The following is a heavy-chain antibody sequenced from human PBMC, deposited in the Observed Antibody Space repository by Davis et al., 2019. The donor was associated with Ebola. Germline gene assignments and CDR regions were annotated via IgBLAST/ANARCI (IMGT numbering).Heavy chain of an antibody. CDR2: IYSGGST. J-gene: IGHJ4*02. CDR3: ARQYSSSSLYYFDY. CDR1: GFTVSSNY. D-gene: IGHD6-6*01. Sequence: GESLKISCAASGFTVSSNYMSWVRQAPGKGLEWVSVIYSGGSTYYADSVKGRFTISRDNSKNTLYLQMNSLRAEDTAVYYCARQYSSSSLYYFDYWGQGTLVTVSS. V-gene: IGHV3-66*04.